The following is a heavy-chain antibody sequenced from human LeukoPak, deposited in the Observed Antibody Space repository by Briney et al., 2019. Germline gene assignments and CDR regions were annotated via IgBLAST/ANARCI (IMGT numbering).Heavy chain of an antibody. D-gene: IGHD2-2*01. V-gene: IGHV4-61*01. CDR3: ARTETGSYQLLTFRRYYYGMDV. CDR2: FYYSGST. Sequence: PWETLSLTCTVSGGSFSSGSYYWSWLPQPPGMGLEWIGYFYYSGSTNYNPSLKSRVTISVDTSKNQFSLKLSSVTAADTAVYYCARTETGSYQLLTFRRYYYGMDVWGKGTTVTVSS. J-gene: IGHJ6*04. CDR1: GGSFSSGSYY.